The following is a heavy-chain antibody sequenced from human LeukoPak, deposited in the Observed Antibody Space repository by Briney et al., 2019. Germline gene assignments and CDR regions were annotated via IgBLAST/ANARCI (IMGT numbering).Heavy chain of an antibody. Sequence: SETLSLTCAVYGGSFSGYYWSWIRQPPGKGLEWIGEINHSGSTNYNPSLKSRVTISVDTSKNQFSLKLSSVTAADTAVYYCARGDVYCSGGSCYSGTDDYWGQGTLVTVSS. CDR1: GGSFSGYY. V-gene: IGHV4-34*01. J-gene: IGHJ4*02. CDR2: INHSGST. CDR3: ARGDVYCSGGSCYSGTDDY. D-gene: IGHD2-15*01.